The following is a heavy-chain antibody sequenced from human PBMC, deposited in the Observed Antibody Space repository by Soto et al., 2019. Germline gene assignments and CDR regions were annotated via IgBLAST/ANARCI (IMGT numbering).Heavy chain of an antibody. CDR3: ATMGNTWHLPFQNYYCYYMDV. Sequence: EVQLVESGGGLVKPGGSLRLSCAASGFTFSNAWMNWVRQAPGKGLEWVGRIKSKTDGGTTDYAAPVKGRFTIARDDSQSTLSLPMNSLKTEDTAVYYCATMGNTWHLPFQNYYCYYMDVWGKGTTVTVSS. CDR2: IKSKTDGGTT. D-gene: IGHD7-27*01. J-gene: IGHJ6*03. V-gene: IGHV3-15*01. CDR1: GFTFSNAW.